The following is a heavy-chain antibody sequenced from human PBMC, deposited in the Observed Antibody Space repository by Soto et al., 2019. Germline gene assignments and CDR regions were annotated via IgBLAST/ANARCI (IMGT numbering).Heavy chain of an antibody. D-gene: IGHD3-16*01. CDR2: ISAYNGNT. J-gene: IGHJ4*02. Sequence: GASVKVSCKASGYTFTSYGISWVRQAPGQGLEWMGWISAYNGNTNYAQKLQGRVTMTTDTSTSTAYMELRSLRSDDTAVYYCARDLSRSPPRKYNFDYWGQGTLVTVSS. CDR1: GYTFTSYG. V-gene: IGHV1-18*01. CDR3: ARDLSRSPPRKYNFDY.